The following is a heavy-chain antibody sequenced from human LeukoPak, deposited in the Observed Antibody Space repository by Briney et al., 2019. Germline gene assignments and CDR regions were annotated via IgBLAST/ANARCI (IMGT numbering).Heavy chain of an antibody. J-gene: IGHJ4*02. D-gene: IGHD6-19*01. V-gene: IGHV3-9*01. CDR2: FTWNSGSI. CDR3: AKGSGYSSGWPLDY. CDR1: GFTFDDYA. Sequence: GGSLRLSCAASGFTFDDYAVHWVRQAPGRGLEWVSGFTWNSGSIGYADSVKGRFTISRDNAKNSLYLQMNSLRPEDTALYYCAKGSGYSSGWPLDYWGQGTLVTVSS.